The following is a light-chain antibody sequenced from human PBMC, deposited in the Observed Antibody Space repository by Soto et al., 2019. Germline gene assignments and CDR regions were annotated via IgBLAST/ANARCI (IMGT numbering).Light chain of an antibody. CDR1: QSISSW. CDR2: EAS. Sequence: DIQMTQSPSTLSASVGDRVTITCRASQSISSWLACYQQKPGTAPKLLIYEASTLQSGVPSRFTGIRSGTEFTLSVSSLQPDDFATYYCQQYNDSFPYTFGQGTKLEIK. J-gene: IGKJ2*01. CDR3: QQYNDSFPYT. V-gene: IGKV1-5*03.